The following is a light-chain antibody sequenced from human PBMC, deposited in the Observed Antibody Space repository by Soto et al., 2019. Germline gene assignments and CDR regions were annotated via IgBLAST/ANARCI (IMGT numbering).Light chain of an antibody. CDR1: QFISSW. V-gene: IGKV1-5*03. CDR2: EAA. CDR3: QHYTVSST. J-gene: IGKJ1*01. Sequence: DIPMTQSPSTLSASVGDRVTITCRASQFISSWLAWYQQKPGKAPKLLIYEAASLEIGVPPRFSGSGVGTEFSLTFSRLQPDDFATYYCQHYTVSSTFGQGTRLEIK.